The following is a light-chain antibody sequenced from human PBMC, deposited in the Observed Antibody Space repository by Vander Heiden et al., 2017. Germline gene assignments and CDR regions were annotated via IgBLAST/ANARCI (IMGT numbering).Light chain of an antibody. Sequence: DIQMTQSPSTLSASVGDRVTITCRASQSITYWLAWYQQKPGKAPKVLIYKASSLESGVPSRFSGSGSGTEFTLTISSLQPDDFATYYCQHYNSYSGTFGQGTKVEIK. V-gene: IGKV1-5*03. CDR3: QHYNSYSGT. J-gene: IGKJ1*01. CDR1: QSITYW. CDR2: KAS.